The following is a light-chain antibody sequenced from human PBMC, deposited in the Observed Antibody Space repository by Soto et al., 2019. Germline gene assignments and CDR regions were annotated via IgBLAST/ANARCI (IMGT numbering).Light chain of an antibody. CDR2: DVN. Sequence: QSALTQPRSVSGSPGQSVAISCTGTSSNFVGDKYVAWYQKHPGKAPRLVIFDVNKRPSGVPDRFSGSKSGNTASLTISGLQAEDEADYYCCSYAGSYTRVFGTGTKVTVL. V-gene: IGLV2-11*01. CDR1: SSNFVGDKY. CDR3: CSYAGSYTRV. J-gene: IGLJ1*01.